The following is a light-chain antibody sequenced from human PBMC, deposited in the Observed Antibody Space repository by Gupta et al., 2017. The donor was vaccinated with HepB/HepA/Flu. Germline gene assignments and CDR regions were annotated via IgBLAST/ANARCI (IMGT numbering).Light chain of an antibody. J-gene: IGKJ1*01. V-gene: IGKV3-20*01. CDR1: ESVSSGY. CDR2: TTS. CDR3: QQYSSSPRT. Sequence: EIALTQSPGTLSLSPGERVTLSCRPSESVSSGYVAWYQQKPGQAPTLLMHTTSTRATGVPDRFSGSGAGRNFILTISGLEPEDFAVYYCQQYSSSPRTFGQGTKLEIK.